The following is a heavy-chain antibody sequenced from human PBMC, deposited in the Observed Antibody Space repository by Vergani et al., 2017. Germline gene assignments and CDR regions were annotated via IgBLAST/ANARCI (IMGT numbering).Heavy chain of an antibody. V-gene: IGHV4-59*01. CDR2: IYYSGST. CDR3: AGDSSGWESGAFDI. D-gene: IGHD6-19*01. CDR1: GGSISSYY. J-gene: IGHJ3*02. Sequence: QVQLQESGPGLVKPSETLSLTCTVSGGSISSYYWSWIRQPPGKGLEWIGYIYYSGSTNYNPSLKSRVTISVDTSKNQFSLKLSSVTAADTAVYYCAGDSSGWESGAFDIWGQGTMVTVSS.